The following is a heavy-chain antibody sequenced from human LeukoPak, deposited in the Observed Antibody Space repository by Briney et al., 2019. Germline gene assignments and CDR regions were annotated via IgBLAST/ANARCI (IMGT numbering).Heavy chain of an antibody. CDR3: ARGHPYYYYGMDV. V-gene: IGHV1-69*13. J-gene: IGHJ6*02. Sequence: GASVKVSCKASGGTFSSYAISWVRQAPAQGLEWMGGIIPIFGTANYAQKFQGRVTITADESTSTAYMELSSLRSEDTAVYYCARGHPYYYYGMDVWGQGTTVTVSS. CDR2: IIPIFGTA. CDR1: GGTFSSYA.